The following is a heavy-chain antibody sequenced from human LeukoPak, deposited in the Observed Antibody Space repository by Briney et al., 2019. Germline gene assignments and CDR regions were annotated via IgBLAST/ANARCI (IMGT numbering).Heavy chain of an antibody. D-gene: IGHD3-10*01. J-gene: IGHJ4*02. V-gene: IGHV3-30*18. Sequence: GGSLRLSCAASGFTVSSNYMSWVRQAPGRGLEWVAVISYDGNNKYYADSVKGRFTISRDNSKNTLFLQINSLRAEDTAVYYCAKVMVRGVSADFDYWGQGTLVTVSS. CDR1: GFTVSSNY. CDR3: AKVMVRGVSADFDY. CDR2: ISYDGNNK.